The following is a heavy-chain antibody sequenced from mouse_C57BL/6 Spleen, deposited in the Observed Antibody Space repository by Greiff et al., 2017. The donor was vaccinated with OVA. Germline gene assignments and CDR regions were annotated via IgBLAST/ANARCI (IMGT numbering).Heavy chain of an antibody. CDR1: GYTFTSYW. Sequence: QVQLQQPGAELVRPGSSVKLSCKASGYTFTSYWMHWVKQRPIQGLEWIGNIDPSDSDTHYNQKFKDKATLTVDKSSSTAYMQLSSLTSEDSAVYYCERSRGVYYGIYYYAMDYWGQGTSVTVSS. V-gene: IGHV1-52*01. CDR2: IDPSDSDT. D-gene: IGHD2-1*01. J-gene: IGHJ4*01. CDR3: ERSRGVYYGIYYYAMDY.